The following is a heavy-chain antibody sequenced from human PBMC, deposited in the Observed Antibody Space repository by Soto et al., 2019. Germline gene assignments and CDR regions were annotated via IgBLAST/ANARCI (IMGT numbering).Heavy chain of an antibody. J-gene: IGHJ6*02. D-gene: IGHD3-10*01. V-gene: IGHV6-1*01. CDR1: GQSVYSNTAA. CDR3: TGITWFRGMDV. Sequence: SQSLSLTYAISGQSVYSNTAAWNWISDSPSRGLEWLGRTYYKSKWNNDYALSVKSRITINPDTSKNQFSLHLYSVTPEDTAVYYCTGITWFRGMDVWGQGTPVTACS. CDR2: TYYKSKWNN.